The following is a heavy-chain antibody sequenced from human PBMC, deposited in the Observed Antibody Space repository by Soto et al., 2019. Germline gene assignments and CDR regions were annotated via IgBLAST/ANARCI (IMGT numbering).Heavy chain of an antibody. CDR2: INPNSGGT. CDR3: APTTGGDYAFDI. J-gene: IGHJ3*02. D-gene: IGHD4-17*01. Sequence: ASVKVSCKASGYTFTGYYMHWVRQAPGQGLEWMGWINPNSGGTNYAQKFQGRVTMTRDTSISTAYMELSRLRSDDTAVYYCAPTTGGDYAFDIWGQGTMVTVSS. V-gene: IGHV1-2*02. CDR1: GYTFTGYY.